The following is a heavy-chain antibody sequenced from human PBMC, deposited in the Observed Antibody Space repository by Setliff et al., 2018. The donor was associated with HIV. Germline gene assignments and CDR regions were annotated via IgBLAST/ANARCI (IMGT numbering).Heavy chain of an antibody. Sequence: ASVKVSCKVSGDTLTELSIHWVRQAPGKGLGWMGGFDPEDGETVYAQKFQGRVTMTEDTSADTAYMELSSLISEDAAMYYCATIRGYYYDSSGQEYFQHWGHDTLVTV. CDR2: FDPEDGET. CDR3: ATIRGYYYDSSGQEYFQH. V-gene: IGHV1-24*01. CDR1: GDTLTELS. J-gene: IGHJ1*01. D-gene: IGHD3-22*01.